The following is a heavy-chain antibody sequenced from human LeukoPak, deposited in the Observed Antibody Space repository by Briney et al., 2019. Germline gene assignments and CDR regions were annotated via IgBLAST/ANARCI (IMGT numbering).Heavy chain of an antibody. V-gene: IGHV3-53*01. CDR3: ATTGGYWTGIFDR. CDR2: IHGDGRT. CDR1: GFTFSSYA. J-gene: IGHJ4*02. Sequence: GGSLRLSCAASGFTFSSYAMNWVRQAPGKGLEWVSGIHGDGRTYYADSVKGRFTISRDSSKNTLYLQMNSLRAEDTAVYYCATTGGYWTGIFDRWGQGTLVTVSS. D-gene: IGHD3-3*02.